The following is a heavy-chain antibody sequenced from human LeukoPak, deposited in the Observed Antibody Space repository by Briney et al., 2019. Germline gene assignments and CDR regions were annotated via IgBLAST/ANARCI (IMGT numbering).Heavy chain of an antibody. V-gene: IGHV3-30*18. D-gene: IGHD3-10*01. J-gene: IGHJ4*02. CDR3: AKSRTSYGSGNPPRYFDY. CDR2: ISYDGSNK. CDR1: GFTFSSYG. Sequence: GGSLRLSCAASGFTFSSYGMHWVRQAPGKGLEWVAVISYDGSNKYYADSVKGRFTISRDNSKNTLYLQMNSLRAEDTAVYYCAKSRTSYGSGNPPRYFDYWGQGTLVTVSS.